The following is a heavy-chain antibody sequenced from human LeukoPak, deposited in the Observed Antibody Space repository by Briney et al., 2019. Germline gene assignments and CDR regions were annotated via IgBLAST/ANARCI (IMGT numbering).Heavy chain of an antibody. D-gene: IGHD6-19*01. CDR2: ISSSSSYI. Sequence: GGSLRLSCAASGFTFSSYSMNWVRQAPGKGLEWVSSISSSSSYIYYADSVKGRFTISRDNAKNSLYLQMNSLRAEDTAVYYCARDSPPGPSSGWLPENYWGQGTLVTVSS. CDR1: GFTFSSYS. J-gene: IGHJ4*02. CDR3: ARDSPPGPSSGWLPENY. V-gene: IGHV3-21*04.